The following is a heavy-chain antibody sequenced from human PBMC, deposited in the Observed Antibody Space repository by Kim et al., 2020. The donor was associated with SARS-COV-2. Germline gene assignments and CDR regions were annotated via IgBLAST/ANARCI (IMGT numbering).Heavy chain of an antibody. Sequence: GGSLRLSCAASGFTFGDYAMHWVRQGPGKGLEWVSGITWSGRNMGYADSVKGRFTISRDNAKNSLYLQMNNLRAEDTASYYCAKDISGSVNFWGQGTLVT. CDR1: GFTFGDYA. D-gene: IGHD3-10*01. V-gene: IGHV3-9*01. CDR3: AKDISGSVNF. J-gene: IGHJ4*02. CDR2: ITWSGRNM.